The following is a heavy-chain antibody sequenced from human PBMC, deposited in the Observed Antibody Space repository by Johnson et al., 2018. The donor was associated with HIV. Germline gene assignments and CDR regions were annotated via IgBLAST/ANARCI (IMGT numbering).Heavy chain of an antibody. CDR3: AKDLTRYSTSGDAFDI. D-gene: IGHD6-13*01. Sequence: VQLVESGGGLVKPGGSLRLSCAASGFTFSSYAMHWVRQAPGKGLEWVAVISYDGSNKYYADSVKGRFTISRDNSKNTLYLQMNSLRTEDTALYYCAKDLTRYSTSGDAFDIWGQGTMVTVSS. CDR2: ISYDGSNK. J-gene: IGHJ3*02. CDR1: GFTFSSYA. V-gene: IGHV3-30*04.